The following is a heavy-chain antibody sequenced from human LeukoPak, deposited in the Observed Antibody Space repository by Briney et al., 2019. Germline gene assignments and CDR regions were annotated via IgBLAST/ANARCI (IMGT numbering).Heavy chain of an antibody. D-gene: IGHD1-26*01. CDR3: ARDRIVGATNYGYYYYYGMDV. CDR2: IWYDGSNK. V-gene: IGHV3-33*01. J-gene: IGHJ6*02. Sequence: GSLRLSCAASGFTFSSYGMHWVRQAPGKGLERVAVIWYDGSNKYYADSVKGRFTISRDNSKNTLYLQMNSLRAEDTAVYYCARDRIVGATNYGYYYYYGMDVWGQGTTVTVSS. CDR1: GFTFSSYG.